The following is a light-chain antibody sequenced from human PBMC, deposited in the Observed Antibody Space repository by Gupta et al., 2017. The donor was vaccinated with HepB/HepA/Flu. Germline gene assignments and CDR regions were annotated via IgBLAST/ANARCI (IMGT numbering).Light chain of an antibody. CDR2: AAS. CDR1: QSISSY. CDR3: QQSYYTPLLT. Sequence: DIQTTQSPSSLSASVGDRVTITCRASQSISSYLNWYQQKPGKAPKLLIYAASSLHSGVPSRFSGSGSGTDFTLTISSLQPEDFATYYCQQSYYTPLLTFGQGTRVEIK. J-gene: IGKJ5*01. V-gene: IGKV1-39*01.